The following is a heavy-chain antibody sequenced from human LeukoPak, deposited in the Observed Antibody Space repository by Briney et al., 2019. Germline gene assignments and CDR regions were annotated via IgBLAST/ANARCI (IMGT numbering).Heavy chain of an antibody. CDR3: ASSRGGYSIVGATNDY. CDR1: GFTFSSYS. V-gene: IGHV3-48*01. CDR2: ISSSSSTI. Sequence: PGGSLRLSCAASGFTFSSYSMNWVRQAPGTGLEWVSYISSSSSTIYYADSVKGRFTISRDNAKNSLYLQMNSLRAEDTAVYYCASSRGGYSIVGATNDYWGQGTLVTVSS. J-gene: IGHJ4*02. D-gene: IGHD1-26*01.